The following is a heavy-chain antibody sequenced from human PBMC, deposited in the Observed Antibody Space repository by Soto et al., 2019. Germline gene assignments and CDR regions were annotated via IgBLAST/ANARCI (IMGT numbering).Heavy chain of an antibody. CDR3: AREDTAWPLAYGLDV. CDR2: IGRRSDI. V-gene: IGHV3-21*01. Sequence: GGSLRLSCEASGFSFSTYSMHWVRQAPGKGLEWVSSIGRRSDIYYADSVKRRFTISRDNAKNSVSLHMNSLRDEDTAVYYCAREDTAWPLAYGLDVWGQGTTVTVSS. J-gene: IGHJ6*02. CDR1: GFSFSTYS. D-gene: IGHD2-21*02.